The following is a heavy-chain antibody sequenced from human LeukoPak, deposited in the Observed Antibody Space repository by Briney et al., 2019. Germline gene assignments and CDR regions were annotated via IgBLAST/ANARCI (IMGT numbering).Heavy chain of an antibody. V-gene: IGHV7-4-1*02. J-gene: IGHJ4*02. Sequence: ASVKVSCKASGYTFTNYAINWVRQAPGQGLEWMGWINTNTGNPTYAQGFTGRFVFSLDTSVSTAYLQISSLKAEDTAVYYCARGFPRAAMVRGVDFDYWGQGTLVTVSS. CDR3: ARGFPRAAMVRGVDFDY. CDR1: GYTFTNYA. D-gene: IGHD3-10*01. CDR2: INTNTGNP.